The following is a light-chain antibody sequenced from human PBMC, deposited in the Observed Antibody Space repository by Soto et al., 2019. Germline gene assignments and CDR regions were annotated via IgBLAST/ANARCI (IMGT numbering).Light chain of an antibody. CDR1: QSVSDY. J-gene: IGKJ1*01. CDR3: QQYNNWPT. V-gene: IGKV3-11*01. CDR2: DVS. Sequence: IVLTQSPAIMSLSPGESASLSCRASQSVSDYLAWYQQKPGQAPRLFIYDVSKRATGIPARFRGSGSGTEFTLTISSLQSEDFAVYYCQQYNNWPTFGQGTKVDI.